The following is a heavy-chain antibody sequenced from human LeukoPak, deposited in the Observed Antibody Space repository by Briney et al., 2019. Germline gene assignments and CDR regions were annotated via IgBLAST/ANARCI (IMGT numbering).Heavy chain of an antibody. CDR2: IYYTGTT. CDR1: GGSISPSK. J-gene: IGHJ5*02. V-gene: IGHV4-59*01. D-gene: IGHD1-1*01. Sequence: PSETLSLTCTVSGGSISPSKWSWLRQPPGQGLEWIGWIYYTGTTSYNPSLKGRVTMSIDTSKNQFSLRLSSVTAADTAMYFCARWNVAYDAWGQATLVTVSS. CDR3: ARWNVAYDA.